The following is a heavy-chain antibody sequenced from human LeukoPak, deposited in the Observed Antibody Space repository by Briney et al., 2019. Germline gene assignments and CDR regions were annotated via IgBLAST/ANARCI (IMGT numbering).Heavy chain of an antibody. J-gene: IGHJ4*02. CDR1: GYTFTSYG. CDR3: ARAYFAAGMEE. V-gene: IGHV1-18*01. CDR2: ISAYNGNT. Sequence: ASVKVSCKASGYTFTSYGISWVRQAPGQGLEWMGWISAYNGNTNYAQKLQGRVTMTRDTSISTAYMELSRLRSDDTAVYYCARAYFAAGMEEWGQGTLVTVSS. D-gene: IGHD5-18*01.